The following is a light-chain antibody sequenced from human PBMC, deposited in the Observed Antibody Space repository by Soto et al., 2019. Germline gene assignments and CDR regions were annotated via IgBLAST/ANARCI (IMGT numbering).Light chain of an antibody. V-gene: IGKV3-11*01. CDR3: QQRNVWPPVT. J-gene: IGKJ5*01. CDR1: PSVTNF. Sequence: EIVLTQSPATLFLSPGERATLSCRASPSVTNFLAWYQQKPGQAPRLLIYGAFNRATGIPARFSGSGSGTDFTLTISSLEPEDSAVYYCQQRNVWPPVTFGQGTRMEXK. CDR2: GAF.